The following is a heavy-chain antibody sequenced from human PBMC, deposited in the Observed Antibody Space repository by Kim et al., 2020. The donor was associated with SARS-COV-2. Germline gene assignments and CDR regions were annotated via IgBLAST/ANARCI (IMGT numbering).Heavy chain of an antibody. CDR2: ISYDGSNK. Sequence: GWSLRLSCAASGFTFSSYAMHWVRQAPGKGLEWVAVISYDGSNKYYADSVKGRFTISRDNSKNTLYLQMNSLRAEDTAVYYCASLPSGYCSSTSCYRRVWFDPWGQGTLATVSS. V-gene: IGHV3-30*04. CDR3: ASLPSGYCSSTSCYRRVWFDP. J-gene: IGHJ5*02. D-gene: IGHD2-2*03. CDR1: GFTFSSYA.